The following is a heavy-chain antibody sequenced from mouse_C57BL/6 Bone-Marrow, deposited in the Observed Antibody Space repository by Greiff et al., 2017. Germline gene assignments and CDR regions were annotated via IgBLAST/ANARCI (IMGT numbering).Heavy chain of an antibody. CDR3: AREPYALLRFYFDY. D-gene: IGHD1-1*01. Sequence: EVMLVESGGDLVKPGGSLKLSCAASGFTFSSYGMSWVRQTPDKRLEWVATISSGGSYTYYPDSVKGRFTISRDNAKNTLYLQMSSLKSEDTAMYYCAREPYALLRFYFDYWGQGTTLTVSS. CDR1: GFTFSSYG. CDR2: ISSGGSYT. V-gene: IGHV5-6*02. J-gene: IGHJ2*01.